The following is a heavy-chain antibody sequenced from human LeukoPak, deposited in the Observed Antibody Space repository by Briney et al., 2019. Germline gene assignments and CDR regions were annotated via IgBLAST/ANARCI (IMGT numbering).Heavy chain of an antibody. CDR2: IRDSGIT. CDR1: GGSLSGYY. J-gene: IGHJ4*01. Sequence: KAPETPSLSCAVYGGSLSGYYWSRIRQPPGKGLEWIGEIRDSGITNYNPSLKSRVTIAVDTSKNQFSLRLSSVTAADTAMYYCARGSYGVYYFDYWGHRAPGTVSS. CDR3: ARGSYGVYYFDY. D-gene: IGHD4-17*01. V-gene: IGHV4-34*01.